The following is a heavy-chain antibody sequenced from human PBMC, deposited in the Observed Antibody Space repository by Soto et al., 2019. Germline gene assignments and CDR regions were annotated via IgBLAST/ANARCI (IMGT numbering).Heavy chain of an antibody. V-gene: IGHV2-5*01. Sequence: QITLKESGPTLVRPTQTLTLTCTFSGFSLSTSGLGVGWIRQPPGKGLEWLALIYWNDDKRYSPSLKARLTITKDTYKNLVVLTITNMDPVDTATYYCAHRPSGWYRFDYWGQGTLVTVSS. D-gene: IGHD6-19*01. CDR1: GFSLSTSGLG. J-gene: IGHJ4*02. CDR3: AHRPSGWYRFDY. CDR2: IYWNDDK.